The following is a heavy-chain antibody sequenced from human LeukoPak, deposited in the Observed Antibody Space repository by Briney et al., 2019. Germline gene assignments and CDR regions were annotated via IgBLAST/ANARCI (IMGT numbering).Heavy chain of an antibody. CDR3: ARASVRWLHSPRFDY. D-gene: IGHD5-24*01. CDR2: TYYRSKWYN. V-gene: IGHV6-1*01. CDR1: GDSVSSNSAA. J-gene: IGHJ4*02. Sequence: SQTLSLTCAISGDSVSSNSAAWNWIRQSLSRGLEWLGRTYYRSKWYNDYAVSVKSRITINPDTSKNQFSLQLNSVTPEDTAVYYCARASVRWLHSPRFDYWGQGTLVTVSS.